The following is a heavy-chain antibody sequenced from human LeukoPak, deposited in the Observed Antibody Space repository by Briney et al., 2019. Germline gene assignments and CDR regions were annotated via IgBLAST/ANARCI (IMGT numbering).Heavy chain of an antibody. Sequence: SETLSLTCTVSGGSISSGSYYWSWIRQPAGKGLEWIGRIYTSGSTNYNPSLKSRVTISVDTSKNQFSLKLSSVTAADTAVYYCARDRRRGIDYWGQGTLVTVSS. D-gene: IGHD3-16*01. CDR1: GGSISSGSYY. J-gene: IGHJ4*02. V-gene: IGHV4-61*02. CDR3: ARDRRRGIDY. CDR2: IYTSGST.